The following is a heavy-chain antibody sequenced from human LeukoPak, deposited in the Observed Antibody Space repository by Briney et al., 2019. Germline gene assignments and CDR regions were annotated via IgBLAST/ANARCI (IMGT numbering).Heavy chain of an antibody. CDR2: ISDGGVT. D-gene: IGHD1-26*01. CDR3: ARHGGTLDYFDY. V-gene: IGHV4-59*08. Sequence: SETLSLTCNVSGGSISTYYRSWIRQPPGKGLEWIGYISDGGVTSYNPSLKGCVTISVDSPKNRFSLRLTSLTAVDTALYYCARHGGTLDYFDYWGPGSLVTVSS. J-gene: IGHJ4*02. CDR1: GGSISTYY.